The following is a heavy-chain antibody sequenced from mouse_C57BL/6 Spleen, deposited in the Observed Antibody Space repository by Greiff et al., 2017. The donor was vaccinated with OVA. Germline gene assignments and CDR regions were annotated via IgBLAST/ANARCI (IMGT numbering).Heavy chain of an antibody. CDR2: INPGSGGT. Sequence: QVQLQQSGAELVRPGTSVKVSCKASGYAFTNYLIEWVKQRPGQGLEWIGVINPGSGGTNYNEKFKGKATLTADKSSSTAYMQLSSLTSEDSAVYFCARGYYGNYVGAMDYWGQGTSVTVSS. J-gene: IGHJ4*01. CDR1: GYAFTNYL. V-gene: IGHV1-54*01. D-gene: IGHD2-1*01. CDR3: ARGYYGNYVGAMDY.